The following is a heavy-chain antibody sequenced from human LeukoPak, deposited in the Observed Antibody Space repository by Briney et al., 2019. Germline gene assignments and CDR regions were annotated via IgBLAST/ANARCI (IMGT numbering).Heavy chain of an antibody. D-gene: IGHD3-22*01. V-gene: IGHV1-18*01. CDR1: GYTFTSYG. CDR3: ARGPVITMIVVAPFDY. CDR2: ISAYNGNT. Sequence: GASVKVSCKATGYTFTSYGISWVRQAPGQGLEWMGWISAYNGNTNYAQKLQGRVTMTTDTSTSTAYMELRSLRSDDTAVYYCARGPVITMIVVAPFDYWGQGTLVTVSS. J-gene: IGHJ4*02.